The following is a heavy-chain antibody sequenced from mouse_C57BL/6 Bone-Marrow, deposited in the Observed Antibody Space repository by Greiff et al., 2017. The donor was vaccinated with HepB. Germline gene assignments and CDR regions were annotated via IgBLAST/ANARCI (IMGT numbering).Heavy chain of an antibody. CDR1: GFTFSDYG. Sequence: DVMLVESGGGLVKPGGSLKLSCAASGFTFSDYGMHWVRQAPEKGLEWVAYISSGSSTIYYADTVKGRFTISRDNAKNTLFLQMTSLRSEDTAMYYCARGDSSGDLYSFDYWGQGTTLTVSS. CDR2: ISSGSSTI. D-gene: IGHD3-2*02. CDR3: ARGDSSGDLYSFDY. V-gene: IGHV5-17*01. J-gene: IGHJ2*01.